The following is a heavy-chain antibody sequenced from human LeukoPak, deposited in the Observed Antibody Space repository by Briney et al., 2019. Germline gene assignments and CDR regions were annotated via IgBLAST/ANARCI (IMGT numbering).Heavy chain of an antibody. J-gene: IGHJ4*02. CDR2: IYYSGST. CDR1: GGSISSYY. D-gene: IGHD3-16*01. CDR3: ARAVEPDYVWGRFDY. Sequence: SSETLSLTCTVSGGSISSYYWSWIRQPPGKGLEWIGYIYYSGSTNYNPSLKSRVTISVDTSKNQFSLKLSSVTAADTAVYYCARAVEPDYVWGRFDYWGQGTLVTVSS. V-gene: IGHV4-59*01.